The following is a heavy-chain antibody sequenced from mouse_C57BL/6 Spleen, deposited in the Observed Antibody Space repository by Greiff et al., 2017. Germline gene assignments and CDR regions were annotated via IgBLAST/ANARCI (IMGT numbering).Heavy chain of an antibody. J-gene: IGHJ1*03. V-gene: IGHV1-18*01. CDR1: GYTFTDYN. CDR2: INPNNGGT. CDR3: AKGLPPYFDV. D-gene: IGHD2-2*01. Sequence: EVQLQQSGPELVKPGASVKIPCKASGYTFTDYNMDWVKQSHGKSLEWIGDINPNNGGTIYNQKFKGKATLTVDKSSSTAYMELRSLTSEDTAVYYCAKGLPPYFDVWGTGTTVTVSS.